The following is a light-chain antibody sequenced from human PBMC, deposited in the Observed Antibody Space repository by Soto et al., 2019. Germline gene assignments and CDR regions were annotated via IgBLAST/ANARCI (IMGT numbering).Light chain of an antibody. CDR1: QSITSW. CDR3: QQYNSYSRT. Sequence: DIQMTQSPSTLSASVGDRVTITCRASQSITSWLAWYQQKPGKAPKPLIYKASILESGVPSRFSGSGSATEFTLTISSLQPDDFSSYYCQQYNSYSRTFGQGTKVEVK. V-gene: IGKV1-5*03. J-gene: IGKJ1*01. CDR2: KAS.